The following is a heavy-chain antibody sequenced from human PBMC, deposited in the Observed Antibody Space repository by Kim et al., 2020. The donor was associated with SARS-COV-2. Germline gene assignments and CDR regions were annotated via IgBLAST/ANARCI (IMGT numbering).Heavy chain of an antibody. CDR2: IDSAGDT. Sequence: GGSLRLSCAASGFTFSTYDMHWVRQATGKGLEWVSAIDSAGDTYYPGSVKGRFTISRENAKNSLYLQLNSLRAGDTAVYYCARRSITAVAFDSWGQGTMVTVSS. D-gene: IGHD6-13*01. CDR3: ARRSITAVAFDS. V-gene: IGHV3-13*04. J-gene: IGHJ3*02. CDR1: GFTFSTYD.